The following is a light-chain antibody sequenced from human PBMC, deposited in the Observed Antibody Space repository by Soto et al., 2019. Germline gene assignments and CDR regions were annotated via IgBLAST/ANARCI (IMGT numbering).Light chain of an antibody. CDR1: SNDVGVYNF. CDR3: SSYSGTTRVV. J-gene: IGLJ2*01. CDR2: DVS. V-gene: IGLV2-14*03. Sequence: QSVPTQPASVSGSLGQSITISCTGTSNDVGVYNFVSWYQQYPGKAPKLIIFDVSSRPSGVSNRFSGSKSGNTASLTISGLQAEDEADYYCSSYSGTTRVVFGGGTKLTVL.